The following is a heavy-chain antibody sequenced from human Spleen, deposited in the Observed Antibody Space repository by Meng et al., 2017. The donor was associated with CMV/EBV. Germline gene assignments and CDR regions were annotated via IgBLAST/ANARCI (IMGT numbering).Heavy chain of an antibody. V-gene: IGHV1-8*02. CDR3: ARIGGYTYPDY. D-gene: IGHD5-18*01. CDR1: GYTFTTFG. J-gene: IGHJ4*01. Sequence: ASVKVSYKASGYTFTTFGISWVRQATGQGLEWMGRMNPNSGKTDYAQMFQGRVTMTWDTSINTLYMELSGLRSEDTAVYYCARIGGYTYPDYWGQGTLVTVSS. CDR2: MNPNSGKT.